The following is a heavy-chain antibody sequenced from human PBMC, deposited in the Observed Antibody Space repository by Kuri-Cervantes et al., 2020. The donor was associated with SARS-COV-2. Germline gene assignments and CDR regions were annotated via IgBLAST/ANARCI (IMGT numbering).Heavy chain of an antibody. V-gene: IGHV4-61*02. Sequence: SETLSLTCTVSGGSISSGSYYWSWIRQPAGKGLEWIGRIYTSGSTNYNPSLKSRVTISVDTSKNQFSLKLSSVTAADTAVYYCASSGHNVAFDIWGQGTMVTVSS. CDR1: GGSISSGSYY. CDR2: IYTSGST. J-gene: IGHJ3*02. CDR3: ASSGHNVAFDI. D-gene: IGHD2-15*01.